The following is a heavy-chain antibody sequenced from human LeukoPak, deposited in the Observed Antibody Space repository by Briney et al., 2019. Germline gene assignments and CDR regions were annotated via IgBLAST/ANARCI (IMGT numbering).Heavy chain of an antibody. J-gene: IGHJ6*03. D-gene: IGHD1-1*01. Sequence: GGTLRLSCTASGFTFSSYGMSWVRQAPGKGLEWVSAISGSGGSTYYADSVKGRFTISRDNSNNMLYLQMDSLRGEDTAVYYCARDGVTRRYNMYFYMDVWGKGTTVTVSS. CDR3: ARDGVTRRYNMYFYMDV. V-gene: IGHV3-23*01. CDR2: ISGSGGST. CDR1: GFTFSSYG.